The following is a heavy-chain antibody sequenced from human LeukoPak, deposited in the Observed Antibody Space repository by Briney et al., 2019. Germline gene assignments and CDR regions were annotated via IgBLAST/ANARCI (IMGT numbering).Heavy chain of an antibody. CDR1: GFTFSTYS. J-gene: IGHJ4*02. CDR2: ISSSSGYI. CDR3: ARGNSVAGTDISY. V-gene: IGHV3-21*01. Sequence: GGSLRLSCAASGFTFSTYSMNWVRQAPGKGLEWVSSISSSSGYIYYADSVKGRFTISGDNAKNSLYLQMNSLRAEDTAVYYCARGNSVAGTDISYWGQGTLVTVSS. D-gene: IGHD6-19*01.